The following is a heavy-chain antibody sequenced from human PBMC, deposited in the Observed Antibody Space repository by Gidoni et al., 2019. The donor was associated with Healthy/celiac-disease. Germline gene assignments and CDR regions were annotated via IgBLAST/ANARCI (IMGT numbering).Heavy chain of an antibody. CDR3: AKDGGAGTSYFDY. Sequence: SSAASGFTFDDYTMHWVRRAPGKGLEWVSLISWDGGSTYYADSVKGRFTISRDNSKNSLYLQMNSLRTEDTALYYCAKDGGAGTSYFDYWGQGTLVTVSS. V-gene: IGHV3-43*01. J-gene: IGHJ4*02. D-gene: IGHD6-19*01. CDR2: ISWDGGST. CDR1: GFTFDDYT.